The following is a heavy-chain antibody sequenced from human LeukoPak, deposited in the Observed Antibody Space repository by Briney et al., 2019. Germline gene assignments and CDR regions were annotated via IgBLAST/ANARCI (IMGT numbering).Heavy chain of an antibody. J-gene: IGHJ5*02. CDR3: ARAVRSGGANWFDP. CDR2: IIPIFGTA. CDR1: GGTFSSYA. Sequence: PGSSAKVSCKASGGTFSSYAISWVRQAPGQGLEWMGGIIPIFGTANYAQKFQGRVTITADESTSTAYMELSSLRSEDTAVYYCARAVRSGGANWFDPWGQGTLVTVSS. V-gene: IGHV1-69*01. D-gene: IGHD2-15*01.